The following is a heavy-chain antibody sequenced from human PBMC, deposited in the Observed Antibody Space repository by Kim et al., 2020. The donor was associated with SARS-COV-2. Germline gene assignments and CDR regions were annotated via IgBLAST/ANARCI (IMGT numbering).Heavy chain of an antibody. CDR3: ARVRQSMVRGVIFDY. V-gene: IGHV4-59*01. Sequence: SETLSLTCTVFGGSISSYYWSWIRQPPGKGLEWIGYIYYSGSTNYNPSLKSRVTISVDTSKNQFSLKLSSVTAADTAVYYCARVRQSMVRGVIFDYWGQGTLVTVSS. CDR1: GGSISSYY. D-gene: IGHD3-10*01. J-gene: IGHJ4*02. CDR2: IYYSGST.